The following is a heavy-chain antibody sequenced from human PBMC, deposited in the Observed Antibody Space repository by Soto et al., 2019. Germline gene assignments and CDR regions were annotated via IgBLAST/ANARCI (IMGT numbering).Heavy chain of an antibody. V-gene: IGHV3-30-3*01. CDR2: ISYDGSNK. D-gene: IGHD6-13*01. Sequence: PXGSLRLTCAASGFTFSSYTMHWVRQAPGKGLEWVAVISYDGSNKYYADSVKGRFTISRDNSKNTLYLQMNSLRAEDTAVYYCARDISSWYYYYYGMDVWGQGTTVTVSS. CDR3: ARDISSWYYYYYGMDV. J-gene: IGHJ6*02. CDR1: GFTFSSYT.